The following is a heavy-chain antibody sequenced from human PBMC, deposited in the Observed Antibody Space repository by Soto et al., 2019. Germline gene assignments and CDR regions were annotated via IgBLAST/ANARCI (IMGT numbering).Heavy chain of an antibody. J-gene: IGHJ4*02. CDR2: ISHDEGNK. CDR3: ARRASDFWDGYPEIHFFDS. V-gene: IGHV3-30-3*01. D-gene: IGHD3-3*01. CDR1: EFTFSTYP. Sequence: QVLLVESGGGVVQPGGSLRLSCTASEFTFSTYPMHWVRQAPGKGLEWVAVISHDEGNKFYGDSMKGRFTISRDNSKNTLYLQMNSLGSDDTAVYYCARRASDFWDGYPEIHFFDSWGQGTLVTVSS.